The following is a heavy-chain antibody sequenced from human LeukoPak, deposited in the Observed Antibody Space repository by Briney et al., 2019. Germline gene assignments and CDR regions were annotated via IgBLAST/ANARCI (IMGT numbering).Heavy chain of an antibody. CDR1: GFTFSSYG. Sequence: GRSLRLSCAASGFTFSSYGMHWVRQAPGKGLEWVAVISYGGSNKYYADSVKGRFTISRDNSKNTLYLQMNSLRAEDTAVYYCAKDTGYYGPEYGMDVWGQGTTVTVSS. J-gene: IGHJ6*02. V-gene: IGHV3-30*18. D-gene: IGHD3-10*01. CDR2: ISYGGSNK. CDR3: AKDTGYYGPEYGMDV.